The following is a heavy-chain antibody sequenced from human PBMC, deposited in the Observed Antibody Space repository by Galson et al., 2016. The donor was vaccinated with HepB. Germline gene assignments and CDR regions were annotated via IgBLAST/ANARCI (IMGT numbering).Heavy chain of an antibody. CDR2: INPNSGVT. CDR1: GYTFSGFY. CDR3: AREAKPYGELDT. D-gene: IGHD4-17*01. Sequence: SVKVSCKASGYTFSGFYIHWVRQAPGQGLEWMGWINPNSGVTTYAQKFQGRVTMTRDTSISTVYMELISLRADDTAMYYCAREAKPYGELDTWGQGTLVTVSS. V-gene: IGHV1-2*02. J-gene: IGHJ5*02.